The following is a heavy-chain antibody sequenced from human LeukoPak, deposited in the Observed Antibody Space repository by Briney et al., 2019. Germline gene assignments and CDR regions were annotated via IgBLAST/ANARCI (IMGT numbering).Heavy chain of an antibody. V-gene: IGHV4-39*01. CDR3: ARHQEGEWFGELFDY. D-gene: IGHD3-10*01. J-gene: IGHJ4*02. CDR1: GGSISSSSYY. CDR2: IYYSGST. Sequence: SETLSLTCTVSGGSISSSSYYWGWIRQPPGKGLEWIGSIYYSGSTYYNPSLKSRVTISVDTSKNQFSLKVSSVTAADTAVYYCARHQEGEWFGELFDYWGQGALVTVSS.